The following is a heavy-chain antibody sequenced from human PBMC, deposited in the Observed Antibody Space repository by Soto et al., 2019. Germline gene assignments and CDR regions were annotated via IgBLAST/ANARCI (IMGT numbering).Heavy chain of an antibody. CDR2: ISSSGSTI. V-gene: IGHV3-21*04. Sequence: EVQLVESGGGLVKPGGSLRLSCAASGFTFSSYSMNWVRQAPGKGLEWVSSISSSGSTIYYADSVKGRFTISRDNAKNSMYLHMNSLRADDTAVYYCARDRVEGAGWFDPWGQGTLVTVSS. CDR3: ARDRVEGAGWFDP. CDR1: GFTFSSYS. J-gene: IGHJ5*02. D-gene: IGHD1-26*01.